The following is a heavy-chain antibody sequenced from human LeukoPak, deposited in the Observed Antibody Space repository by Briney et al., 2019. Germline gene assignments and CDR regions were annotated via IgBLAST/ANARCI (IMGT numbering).Heavy chain of an antibody. D-gene: IGHD6-13*01. V-gene: IGHV3-7*04. Sequence: GGSLRLSCAASGFTFSHYWMTWVRQAPGKGLEWVANIHEHGSDKYYVDSVKGRFTISRDNAKNSMYLQINSLSAEDTAVYYCARGGSSWFPLDYWGQGTLVTVSS. J-gene: IGHJ4*02. CDR2: IHEHGSDK. CDR1: GFTFSHYW. CDR3: ARGGSSWFPLDY.